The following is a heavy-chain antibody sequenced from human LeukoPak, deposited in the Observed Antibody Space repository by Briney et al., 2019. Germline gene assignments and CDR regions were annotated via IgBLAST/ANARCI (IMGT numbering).Heavy chain of an antibody. CDR3: ARIDPLGYFDQ. Sequence: PSETLSLTCTVSGAFSSRFYWSWVRQSPGKGLEWIGNIFFSGNSNYNPSPTGRVTISPDTSKSQFSLKMTSVTAADTALYYCARIDPLGYFDQWGQGTLVTVSS. CDR2: IFFSGNS. D-gene: IGHD3-10*01. J-gene: IGHJ4*02. CDR1: GAFSSRFY. V-gene: IGHV4-59*13.